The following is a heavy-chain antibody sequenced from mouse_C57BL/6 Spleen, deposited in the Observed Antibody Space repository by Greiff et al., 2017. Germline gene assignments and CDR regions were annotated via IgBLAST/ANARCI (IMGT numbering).Heavy chain of an antibody. D-gene: IGHD2-12*01. CDR2: INPSTGGT. CDR1: GYSFTGYY. V-gene: IGHV1-42*01. CDR3: ASGAYYSNWYFDV. Sequence: VQLQQSGPELVKPGASVKISCKASGYSFTGYYMNWVKQSPEKSLEWIGEINPSTGGTTYNQKFKAKATLTVDKSSSTAYMQLKSLTSEDSAVYYCASGAYYSNWYFDVWGTGTTVTVSS. J-gene: IGHJ1*03.